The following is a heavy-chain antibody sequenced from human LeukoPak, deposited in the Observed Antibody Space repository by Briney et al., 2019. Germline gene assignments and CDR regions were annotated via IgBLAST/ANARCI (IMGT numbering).Heavy chain of an antibody. CDR2: ISSGSNYM. CDR3: AYSSGWSHFEH. CDR1: GFTFSSFG. J-gene: IGHJ4*02. D-gene: IGHD6-19*01. Sequence: GGSLRLSCAASGFTFSSFGMHWVRQAPGKGLEWVSSISSGSNYMYYADSVKGRFTISRDNAENSLYLQMNSLRAEDTAVYYCAYSSGWSHFEHWGQGTLVTVSS. V-gene: IGHV3-21*01.